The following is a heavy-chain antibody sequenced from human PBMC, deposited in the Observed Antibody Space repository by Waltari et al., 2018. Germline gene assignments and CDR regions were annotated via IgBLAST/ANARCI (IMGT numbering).Heavy chain of an antibody. CDR2: ISPIFGTA. J-gene: IGHJ5*02. V-gene: IGHV1-69*13. D-gene: IGHD2-15*01. CDR1: GGTFSSYA. Sequence: QVQLVQSGAEVKKPGSTVKVYCKASGGTFSSYAISWVRQAPGQGLEWMGGISPIFGTANYAQKFQGRVTITADESTSTSYMELSSLSSEDTAVYYCARDVPRSTRTFIVVAANSFDPWGQGTLVTVSS. CDR3: ARDVPRSTRTFIVVAANSFDP.